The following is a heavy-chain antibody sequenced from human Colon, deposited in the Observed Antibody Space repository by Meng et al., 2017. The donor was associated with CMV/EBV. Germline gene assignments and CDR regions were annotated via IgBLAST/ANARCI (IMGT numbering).Heavy chain of an antibody. CDR3: FYYGSGSYPY. Sequence: EVQLVESGGGLVKPGGSLRLSCAASGFTFSSYSMNWVRQAPGKGLEWVSSISSSSSYIYYADSVKGRFTISRDNAKNSLYLQMNSLGAEDTAVYYCFYYGSGSYPYWGQGTLVTVSS. D-gene: IGHD3-10*01. V-gene: IGHV3-21*01. CDR2: ISSSSSYI. CDR1: GFTFSSYS. J-gene: IGHJ4*02.